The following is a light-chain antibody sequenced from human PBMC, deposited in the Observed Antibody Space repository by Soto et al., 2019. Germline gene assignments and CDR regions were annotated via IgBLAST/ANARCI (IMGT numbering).Light chain of an antibody. V-gene: IGKV1-5*03. CDR2: KAS. J-gene: IGKJ3*01. CDR1: QSIKNW. CDR3: QQYNSYSQFT. Sequence: DIQMTQSPSTLSASVGDRVTITCRASQSIKNWLAWYQQKPGEAPKLLIYKASTLDSGVPSRFSGSGSGTEFTLTISCLQPDDVATYYYQQYNSYSQFTFGPATQVDI.